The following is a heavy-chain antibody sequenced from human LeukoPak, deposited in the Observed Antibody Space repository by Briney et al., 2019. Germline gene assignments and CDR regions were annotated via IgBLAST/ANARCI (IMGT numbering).Heavy chain of an antibody. CDR2: IYYSGST. CDR1: GGSISSSSYY. J-gene: IGHJ4*02. CDR3: AAQRGSPHEFDY. Sequence: SETLSLTCTVSGGSISSSSYYWGWIRQPPGKGLEWIGSIYYSGSTYYNPSLKSRVTISVDTSKNQFSLKLSSVTAADTAVYYCAAQRGSPHEFDYWGQGTLVTVSS. V-gene: IGHV4-39*07. D-gene: IGHD3-10*01.